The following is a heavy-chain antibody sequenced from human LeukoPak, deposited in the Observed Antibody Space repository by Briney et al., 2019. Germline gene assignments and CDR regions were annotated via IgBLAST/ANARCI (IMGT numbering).Heavy chain of an antibody. CDR2: ISSSSSYT. CDR3: ARMRSYYGSGSYSTFDY. D-gene: IGHD3-10*01. CDR1: GFTFSDYY. Sequence: GGSLRLSCAASGFTFSDYYMSWIRQAPGKGLEWVSYISSSSSYTNYADSVKGRFTTSRDNAKNSLYLQMNSLRAEDTAVYYCARMRSYYGSGSYSTFDYWGQGTLVTVSS. J-gene: IGHJ4*02. V-gene: IGHV3-11*06.